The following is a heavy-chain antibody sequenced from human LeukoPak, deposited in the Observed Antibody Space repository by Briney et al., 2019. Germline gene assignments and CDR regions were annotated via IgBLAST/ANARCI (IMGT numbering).Heavy chain of an antibody. D-gene: IGHD4-17*01. Sequence: PGGSLRLSCAASGFTFSRYEMNWVRQAPGKGLAWVSYISSSGSTIYYADSVKGRFTISRDNAKNSLYLQMNSLRAEDTAVYYCARVLMTINYDSGDTLDYWGQGTLVTVSS. CDR2: ISSSGSTI. J-gene: IGHJ4*02. CDR1: GFTFSRYE. V-gene: IGHV3-48*03. CDR3: ARVLMTINYDSGDTLDY.